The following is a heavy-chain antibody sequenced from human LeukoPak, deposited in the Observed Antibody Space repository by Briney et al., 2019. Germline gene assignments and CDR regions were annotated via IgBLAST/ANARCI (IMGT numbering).Heavy chain of an antibody. Sequence: PGGSLRLSCAASGFTFSTYSMNWVRQAPGKGLEWVSYISSRSGTIYYADSVKGRFTISRDNAKNSLYLQMNSLRAEDTAVYYCARAMDYYGSGTYYNAFDIWGQGTMVTVSS. CDR1: GFTFSTYS. CDR3: ARAMDYYGSGTYYNAFDI. D-gene: IGHD3-10*01. V-gene: IGHV3-48*01. J-gene: IGHJ3*02. CDR2: ISSRSGTI.